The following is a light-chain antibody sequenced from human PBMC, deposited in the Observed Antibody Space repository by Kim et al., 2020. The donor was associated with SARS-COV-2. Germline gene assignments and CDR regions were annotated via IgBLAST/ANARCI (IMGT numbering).Light chain of an antibody. V-gene: IGLV10-54*01. CDR3: SAWDSSLSVWV. CDR1: RNNVGDQG. CDR2: RND. J-gene: IGLJ3*02. Sequence: SQTATLTCTGNRNNVGDQGAAWLQQHQGHPPKLLSYRNDNRPSGISERLSASRSGNTASLTITGLQPEDEADYYCSAWDSSLSVWVLGGGTQLTVL.